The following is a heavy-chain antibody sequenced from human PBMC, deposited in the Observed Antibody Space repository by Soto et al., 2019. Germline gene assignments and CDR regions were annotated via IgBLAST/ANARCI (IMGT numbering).Heavy chain of an antibody. D-gene: IGHD3-3*01. Sequence: GLSLRLSCAASGFTFSSYAMSWVLQAPGKGLEWVSAISGSGGSTYYADSVKGRFTISRDNSKNTLYLQMNSLRAEDTAVYYSEKVGVDVWSGPFDYWGQGTLVTVSS. CDR1: GFTFSSYA. CDR2: ISGSGGST. V-gene: IGHV3-23*01. CDR3: EKVGVDVWSGPFDY. J-gene: IGHJ4*02.